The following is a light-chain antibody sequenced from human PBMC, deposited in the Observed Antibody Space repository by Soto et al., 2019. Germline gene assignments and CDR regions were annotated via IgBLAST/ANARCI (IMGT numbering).Light chain of an antibody. J-gene: IGLJ2*01. V-gene: IGLV2-23*02. CDR1: NSDVGYYDL. CDR2: EVT. CDR3: CSKAGVACPYVI. Sequence: QSALPQPASVSGSPGQSITISCTGANSDVGYYDLVSWYQQHPGKVPKLIIYEVTKRPSGISNRFSGFKSGNTASLTISGPQPEDEDDYYYCSKAGVACPYVIFGGGTKLTVL.